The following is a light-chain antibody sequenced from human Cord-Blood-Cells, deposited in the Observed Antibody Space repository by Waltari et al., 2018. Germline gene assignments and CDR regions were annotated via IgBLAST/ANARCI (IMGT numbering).Light chain of an antibody. CDR3: QSYDSSLSGFVV. CDR1: SSNIGAGYD. J-gene: IGLJ2*01. CDR2: GSG. Sequence: QSVLTQPPSVSGAPGQRVTISCTGSSSNIGAGYDVPWYQQLPGTAPKLLICGSGKRPSGGPGRCSGSKSGTSASLAITGLQAEDEADYYCQSYDSSLSGFVVFGGGTKLTVL. V-gene: IGLV1-40*01.